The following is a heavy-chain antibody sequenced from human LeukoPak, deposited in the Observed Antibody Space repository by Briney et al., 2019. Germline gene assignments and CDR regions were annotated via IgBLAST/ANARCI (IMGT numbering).Heavy chain of an antibody. V-gene: IGHV3-7*01. CDR3: ARDLGGFIAAAGYFDY. CDR2: IKQDGSEK. D-gene: IGHD6-13*01. Sequence: PGGSLTLSCAASGFSFSSYWMSWVRQAPGKGLEWVSNIKQDGSEKYYVDSVKGRFTISRDNAKNSLYLQMNSLRAEATAVYYCARDLGGFIAAAGYFDYWGQGTLVTVSS. CDR1: GFSFSSYW. J-gene: IGHJ4*02.